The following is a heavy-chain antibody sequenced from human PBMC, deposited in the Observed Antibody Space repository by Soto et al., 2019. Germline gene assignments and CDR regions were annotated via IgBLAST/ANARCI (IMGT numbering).Heavy chain of an antibody. D-gene: IGHD3-3*01. Sequence: PGGSLRLSCAASGFTFSDYYMSWIRQAPGKGLEWVSYISSSGSTIYYADSVKGRFTISRDNAKNSLYLQMNNLRAEDTAVYYCARSRITIFGVVTSPYFDYWGQGTLVTVSS. J-gene: IGHJ4*02. CDR1: GFTFSDYY. V-gene: IGHV3-11*01. CDR2: ISSSGSTI. CDR3: ARSRITIFGVVTSPYFDY.